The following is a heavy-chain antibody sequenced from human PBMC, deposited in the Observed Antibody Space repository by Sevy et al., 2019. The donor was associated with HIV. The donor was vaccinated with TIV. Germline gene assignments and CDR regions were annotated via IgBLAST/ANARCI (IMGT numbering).Heavy chain of an antibody. D-gene: IGHD2-15*01. V-gene: IGHV3-30*18. CDR2: ISYDGSNK. J-gene: IGHJ6*02. CDR1: GFTFSSYG. Sequence: GGSLRLSCAASGFTFSSYGMHWVRQAPGKGLEWVAGISYDGSNKFYADSVKGRFTISRDNSKNTLYLQMNSLRADDTAVYYCAKHEAATPYYYYGMDVWGQGTPVTVSS. CDR3: AKHEAATPYYYYGMDV.